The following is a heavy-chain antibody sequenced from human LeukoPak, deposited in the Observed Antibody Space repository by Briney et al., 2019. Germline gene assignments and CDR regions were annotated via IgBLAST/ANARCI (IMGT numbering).Heavy chain of an antibody. V-gene: IGHV4-4*02. CDR3: ARMDDILTGFNWFDP. J-gene: IGHJ5*02. D-gene: IGHD3-9*01. CDR2: IYHSGST. CDR1: GGSISSSNW. Sequence: SETLSLTCAVSGGSISSSNWWSWVRQPPGKGLEWIGEIYHSGSTNYNPSLKSRVTISVDKSKNQFSLKLSSVTAADTAVYYCARMDDILTGFNWFDPWGQGTLVTVSS.